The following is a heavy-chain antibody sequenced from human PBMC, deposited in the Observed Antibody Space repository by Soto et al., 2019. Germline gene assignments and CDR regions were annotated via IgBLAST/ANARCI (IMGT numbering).Heavy chain of an antibody. CDR1: GFILSNAW. CDR2: IKTKVDGGTA. D-gene: IGHD2-15*01. CDR3: TRDLAARHDNYSCAIDF. V-gene: IGHV3-15*01. J-gene: IGHJ6*02. Sequence: GGSLRLSCAASGFILSNAWMNWVRQAPGKGLEWIVRIKTKVDGGTAEYAAPVKVRFTISRDDSKNTLYIKMNSLKVWDTAVYFCTRDLAARHDNYSCAIDFWGRGTTVTVSS.